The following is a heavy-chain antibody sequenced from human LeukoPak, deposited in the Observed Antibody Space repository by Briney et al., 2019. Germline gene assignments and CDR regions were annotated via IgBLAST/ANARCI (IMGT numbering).Heavy chain of an antibody. D-gene: IGHD2-15*01. CDR1: GFTFSNAW. CDR2: IKSKTDGGTT. CDR3: TTYRQGYCSGGSCYQYSRRYFQH. J-gene: IGHJ1*01. Sequence: GGSLRLSCAASGFTFSNAWMSWVRQAPGKGLEWVGRIKSKTDGGTTDYAAPVKGRFTISRDDSKNTLYLQMNSLKTEDTAVYYCTTYRQGYCSGGSCYQYSRRYFQHWGQGTLVTVSS. V-gene: IGHV3-15*01.